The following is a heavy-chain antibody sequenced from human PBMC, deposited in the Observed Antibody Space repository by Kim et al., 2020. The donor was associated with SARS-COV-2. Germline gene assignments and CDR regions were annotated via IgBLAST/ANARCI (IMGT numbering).Heavy chain of an antibody. J-gene: IGHJ6*02. D-gene: IGHD2-2*01. Sequence: SETLSLTCAVSGGSISSSNWWSWVRQPPGKGLEWIGEIYHSGSTNYNPSLKSRVTISVDKSKNQFSLKLSSVTAADTAVYYCARGLMQYQLLFRYYYYYGMDVWGQGTTVTVSS. V-gene: IGHV4-4*02. CDR3: ARGLMQYQLLFRYYYYYGMDV. CDR1: GGSISSSNW. CDR2: IYHSGST.